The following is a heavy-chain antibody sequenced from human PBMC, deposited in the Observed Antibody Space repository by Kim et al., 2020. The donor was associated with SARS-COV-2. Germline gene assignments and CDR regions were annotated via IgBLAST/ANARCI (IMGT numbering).Heavy chain of an antibody. Sequence: YNPSLESRVAMSVDTSKNQFSLRLTSVSAADTAVYYCAREGDWNYANWFDPWGQGALVTVSS. CDR3: AREGDWNYANWFDP. V-gene: IGHV4-4*07. D-gene: IGHD1-7*01. J-gene: IGHJ5*02.